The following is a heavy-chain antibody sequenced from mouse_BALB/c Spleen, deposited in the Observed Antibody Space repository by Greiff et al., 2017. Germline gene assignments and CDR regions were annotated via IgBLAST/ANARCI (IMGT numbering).Heavy chain of an antibody. D-gene: IGHD1-2*01. J-gene: IGHJ3*01. V-gene: IGHV2-9*02. Sequence: VKLQESGPGLVAPSQSLSITCTVSGFSLTSYGVHWVRQPPGKGLEWLGVIWAGGSTNYNSALMSRLSISKDNSKSQVFLKMNSLQTDDTAMYYCATLLRLRGFAYWGQGTLVTVSA. CDR2: IWAGGST. CDR1: GFSLTSYG. CDR3: ATLLRLRGFAY.